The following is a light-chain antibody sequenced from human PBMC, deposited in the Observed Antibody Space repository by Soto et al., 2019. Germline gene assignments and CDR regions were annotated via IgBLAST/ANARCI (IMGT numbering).Light chain of an antibody. V-gene: IGKV1-39*01. Sequence: DIQMTQSPSSLSASIGNRVTITCRASQTISDYLNWYQHKPGKAPQLLIYAASNLQSGVPSRFSGSGSGTDFTLNISSLQPEDFATYLCQQSFSTPRTFGQGTKVDIK. CDR1: QTISDY. CDR3: QQSFSTPRT. J-gene: IGKJ1*01. CDR2: AAS.